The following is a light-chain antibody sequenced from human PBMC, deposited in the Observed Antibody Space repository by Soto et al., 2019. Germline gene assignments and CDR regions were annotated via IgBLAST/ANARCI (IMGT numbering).Light chain of an antibody. CDR3: SSYAGRNNLV. Sequence: QSALTQPPSASGSPGQSVTISCTGTSSDVGGYNYVSWYQQHPGKAPKLMIYDVNKRPSGVPDRFPGSKSGNTASLTVSGLQAEDEADYYCSSYAGRNNLVFGGGTKLTVL. J-gene: IGLJ2*01. V-gene: IGLV2-8*01. CDR1: SSDVGGYNY. CDR2: DVN.